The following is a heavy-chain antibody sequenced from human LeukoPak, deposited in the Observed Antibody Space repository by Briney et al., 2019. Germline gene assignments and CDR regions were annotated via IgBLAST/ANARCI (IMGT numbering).Heavy chain of an antibody. J-gene: IGHJ4*02. D-gene: IGHD2-21*02. V-gene: IGHV1-69*02. CDR3: ARAIEAYCGGDCYAFDY. CDR2: IIPILGIA. Sequence: SVKVSCKASGGTFSSYTISWVRQAPGQGLEWMRRIIPILGIANYAQKFQGRVTITADKSTSTAYMELSSLRSEDTAVYYCARAIEAYCGGDCYAFDYWGQGTLVTVSS. CDR1: GGTFSSYT.